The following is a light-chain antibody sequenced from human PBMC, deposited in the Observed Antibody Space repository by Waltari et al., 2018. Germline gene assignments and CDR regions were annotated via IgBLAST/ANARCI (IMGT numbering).Light chain of an antibody. Sequence: EIVLTQSPATLSLSPGERATLPCRASQSVSSYLAWYQQKPGQAPRLLIYDASNRATGIPARFSGSGSGTDFTLTISSLGPEDFAVYYCQQRSNWPPWTFGQGTKVEIK. CDR1: QSVSSY. V-gene: IGKV3-11*01. J-gene: IGKJ1*01. CDR2: DAS. CDR3: QQRSNWPPWT.